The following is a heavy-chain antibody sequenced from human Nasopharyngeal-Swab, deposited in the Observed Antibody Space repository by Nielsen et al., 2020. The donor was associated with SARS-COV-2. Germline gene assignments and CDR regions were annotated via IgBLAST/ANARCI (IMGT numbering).Heavy chain of an antibody. Sequence: ASVKVSCKASGYTFTSYYMHWVRQAPGQGLEWMGIINPSGGSTIYAQKFQGRVTMTRDTSTSTVYMELSSLRSEDTGVYYCARDLYSSGWYRTNWYFDLWGRGTLVTVSS. CDR2: INPSGGST. V-gene: IGHV1-46*01. J-gene: IGHJ2*01. D-gene: IGHD6-19*01. CDR3: ARDLYSSGWYRTNWYFDL. CDR1: GYTFTSYY.